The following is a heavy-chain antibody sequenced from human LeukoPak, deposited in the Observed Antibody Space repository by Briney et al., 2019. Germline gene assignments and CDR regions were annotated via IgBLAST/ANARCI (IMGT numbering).Heavy chain of an antibody. Sequence: GGSLRLSCAASGFTFSSYGMSWVRQAPGKGQEWVSAISGSGGSTYYADSVKGRFTISRDNSKNTLYLQMNSLRAEDTAVYYCAKPQYSYGHYAFDYWGQGTLVTVSS. D-gene: IGHD5-18*01. J-gene: IGHJ4*02. CDR2: ISGSGGST. CDR3: AKPQYSYGHYAFDY. V-gene: IGHV3-23*01. CDR1: GFTFSSYG.